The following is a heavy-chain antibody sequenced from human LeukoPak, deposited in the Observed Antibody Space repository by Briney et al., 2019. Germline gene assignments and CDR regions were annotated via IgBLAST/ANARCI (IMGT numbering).Heavy chain of an antibody. V-gene: IGHV3-7*01. J-gene: IGHJ4*02. CDR2: IKQDGSEK. CDR1: GFTFSSYS. D-gene: IGHD5-18*01. Sequence: GSLRLSCAASGFTFSSYSMNWVRQAPGKGLEWVANIKQDGSEKKYVDSVKGRLTISRDNAKNSLYLQMNSLRVEDTAVYYCVRDSLVGYGHRYFDCWGQGTLVTVSS. CDR3: VRDSLVGYGHRYFDC.